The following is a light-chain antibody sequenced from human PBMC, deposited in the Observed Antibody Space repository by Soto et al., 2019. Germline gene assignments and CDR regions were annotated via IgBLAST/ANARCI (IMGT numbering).Light chain of an antibody. CDR3: QSYDSSLSGHVV. V-gene: IGLV1-40*01. Sequence: QSVLTQPPSVSGAPGQRVTISCTGSSSNLGSGFDVQWYQQLPGTAPKLLIYYNDNRPSGVPDRFSGSKSGTSASLAITGVQADDEADYYCQSYDSSLSGHVVFGGGTKLTVL. CDR1: SSNLGSGFD. CDR2: YND. J-gene: IGLJ2*01.